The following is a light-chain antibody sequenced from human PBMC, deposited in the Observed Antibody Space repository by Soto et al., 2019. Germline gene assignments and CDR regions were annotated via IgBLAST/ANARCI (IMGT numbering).Light chain of an antibody. Sequence: QSVLTQPASVSGSPGQSITISCTGTSSDVGSYNLVSWYQQHPGKAPKLIISEVSERPSGVSHRFSGSKSGNTASLTISGLQAEDEADYYCCSYATPRLFGGGTKLTVL. CDR2: EVS. CDR1: SSDVGSYNL. CDR3: CSYATPRL. V-gene: IGLV2-23*02. J-gene: IGLJ2*01.